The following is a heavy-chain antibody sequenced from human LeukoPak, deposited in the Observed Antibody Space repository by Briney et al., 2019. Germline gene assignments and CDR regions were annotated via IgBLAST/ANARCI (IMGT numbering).Heavy chain of an antibody. Sequence: GGSLRLSCAASGFTFTTYWMAWVRQAPGKGLEWVANIKGDESARHQADSVKGRFTISRDNTQNSLYLQMSSLRGEDTAVYYCARDVGGGLDYWGQGTLVTVSS. CDR2: IKGDESAR. V-gene: IGHV3-7*01. D-gene: IGHD3-10*01. CDR1: GFTFTTYW. CDR3: ARDVGGGLDY. J-gene: IGHJ4*02.